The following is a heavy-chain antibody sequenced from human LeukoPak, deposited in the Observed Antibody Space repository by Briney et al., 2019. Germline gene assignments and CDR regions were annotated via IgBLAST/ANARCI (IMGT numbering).Heavy chain of an antibody. Sequence: GGSLRLSCAASGFTFNRHGMSWVRQAPGKGLEWLSYISDSGTTIYYADSVKGRFTISRDNAKNSLYLQMDSLRVEDTAIYYCARWGHRDGYSRGYWGQGTLVTVSS. CDR1: GFTFNRHG. V-gene: IGHV3-48*04. J-gene: IGHJ4*02. CDR3: ARWGHRDGYSRGY. D-gene: IGHD5-24*01. CDR2: ISDSGTTI.